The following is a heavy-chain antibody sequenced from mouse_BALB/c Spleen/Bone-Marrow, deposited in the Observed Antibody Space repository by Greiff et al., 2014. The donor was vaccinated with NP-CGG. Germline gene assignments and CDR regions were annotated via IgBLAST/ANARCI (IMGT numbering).Heavy chain of an antibody. V-gene: IGHV1-4*01. Sequence: QVQLQQPGAELARPGASVKMSCKASGYTFTGYTMHWVKQRPGQGLEWIGYINPSSGYTNYNQKFKDKATLTADKSSSTAYMQLSSLTSEDSAVYYCALANWDIGGPFAYWGQGTLVTVSA. D-gene: IGHD4-1*01. CDR1: GYTFTGYT. J-gene: IGHJ3*01. CDR2: INPSSGYT. CDR3: ALANWDIGGPFAY.